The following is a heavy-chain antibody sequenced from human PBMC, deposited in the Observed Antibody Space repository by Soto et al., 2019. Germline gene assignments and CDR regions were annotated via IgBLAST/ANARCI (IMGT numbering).Heavy chain of an antibody. CDR2: TYYRSKWYN. CDR3: ARDDSAVAGTPPYYYYYYGMDV. J-gene: IGHJ6*02. CDR1: GDSVSSNSAA. V-gene: IGHV6-1*01. Sequence: PSQTLSLTCVISGDSVSSNSAAWNWIRQSPSRGLEWLGRTYYRSKWYNDYAVSVKSRITINPDTSKNQFSLQLNSVTPEDTAVYYCARDDSAVAGTPPYYYYYYGMDVWGQGTTVTVSS. D-gene: IGHD6-19*01.